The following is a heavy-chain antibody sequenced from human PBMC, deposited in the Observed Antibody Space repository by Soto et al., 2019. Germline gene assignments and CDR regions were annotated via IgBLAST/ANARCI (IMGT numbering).Heavy chain of an antibody. Sequence: QVQLQQWGAGLLKPSETLSLTCAVYGGSFSGYYWSWIRQPPGKGLEWSGEINHSGSTNYNPSLMSRVTISVDTSKNQFSLKLSSVTAADTAVYYCARGRRFLYIVGATTVSENWFDPWGQGTLVTVSS. D-gene: IGHD1-26*01. CDR2: INHSGST. J-gene: IGHJ5*02. V-gene: IGHV4-34*01. CDR3: ARGRRFLYIVGATTVSENWFDP. CDR1: GGSFSGYY.